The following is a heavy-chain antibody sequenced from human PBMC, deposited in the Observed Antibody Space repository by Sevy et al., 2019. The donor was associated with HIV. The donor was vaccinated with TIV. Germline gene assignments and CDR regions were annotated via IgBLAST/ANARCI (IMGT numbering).Heavy chain of an antibody. J-gene: IGHJ4*02. CDR1: GFTFSSYW. D-gene: IGHD3-10*01. CDR2: IKQDGSEK. CDR3: ARVALADFYYGSGSVYYFDY. Sequence: GGSLRLSCAASGFTFSSYWMSWVRQAPGKGLEWVANIKQDGSEKYYVDSVKGRFTISRDNAKNSLYLQMNSLRAEDTAVYYCARVALADFYYGSGSVYYFDYWGQGTLVTVSS. V-gene: IGHV3-7*01.